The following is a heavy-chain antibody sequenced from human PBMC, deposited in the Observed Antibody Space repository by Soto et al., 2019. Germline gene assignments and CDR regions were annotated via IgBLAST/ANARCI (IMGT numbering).Heavy chain of an antibody. CDR3: ARDYGGNPGLFDP. Sequence: EVQLVESGGGLIQPGGSLRLSCAASGFTVSSDYMSWVRQAPGKGLDWVSVIYTGGSTYYADSVKGRFTFSRDNSKNTLYLQMNSLRAEDTAVYYCARDYGGNPGLFDPWGQGTLVTVSS. D-gene: IGHD4-17*01. J-gene: IGHJ5*02. CDR2: IYTGGST. CDR1: GFTVSSDY. V-gene: IGHV3-53*01.